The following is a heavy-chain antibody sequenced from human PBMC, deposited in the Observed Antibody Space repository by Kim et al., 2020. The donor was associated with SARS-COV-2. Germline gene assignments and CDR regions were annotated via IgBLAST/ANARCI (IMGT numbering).Heavy chain of an antibody. CDR1: GGSISSGGYY. J-gene: IGHJ6*02. CDR3: AGDPLENPVPLGYYYYYGMDV. Sequence: SETLSLTCTVSGGSISSGGYYWSWIRQHPGKGLEWIGYIYYSGSTYYNPSLKSRVTISVDTSKNQFSLKLSSVTAADTAVYYCAGDPLENPVPLGYYYYYGMDVWGQGTTVTVSS. D-gene: IGHD1-1*01. CDR2: IYYSGST. V-gene: IGHV4-31*03.